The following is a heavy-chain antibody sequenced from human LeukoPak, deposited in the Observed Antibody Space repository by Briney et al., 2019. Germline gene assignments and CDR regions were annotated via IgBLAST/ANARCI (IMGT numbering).Heavy chain of an antibody. CDR1: GGSISSSSYY. CDR3: ARTRSWEFDY. V-gene: IGHV4-39*07. D-gene: IGHD1-26*01. J-gene: IGHJ4*02. CDR2: VHYSGRT. Sequence: PSETLSLTCTVSGGSISSSSYYWGWIRQPPGKGLEWIESVHYSGRTYYNPSLKSRVTMSVDTSKNQFSLKLSSVTAADTAVYHCARTRSWEFDYWGQGTLVTVSS.